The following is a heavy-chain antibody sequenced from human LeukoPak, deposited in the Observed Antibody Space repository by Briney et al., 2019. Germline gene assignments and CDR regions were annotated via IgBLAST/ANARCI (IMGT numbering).Heavy chain of an antibody. Sequence: SETLSLTCTVSGGSISSYYWSWIRQPPGKGLEWIGYIYYSGSTNYNPSLKSRVTISVDTSKNQFSLKLSSVTAADTAVYYCARGSTSHCSSTSCYNRPFDYWGQGTLVAVSS. J-gene: IGHJ4*02. CDR2: IYYSGST. CDR3: ARGSTSHCSSTSCYNRPFDY. D-gene: IGHD2-2*02. CDR1: GGSISSYY. V-gene: IGHV4-59*01.